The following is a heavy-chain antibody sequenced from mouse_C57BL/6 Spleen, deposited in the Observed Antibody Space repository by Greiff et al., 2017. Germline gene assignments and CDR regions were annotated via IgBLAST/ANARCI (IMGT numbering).Heavy chain of an antibody. CDR2: IYPGDGDT. CDR1: GYAFSSSW. Sequence: VQRVESGPELVKPGASVKISCKASGYAFSSSWMNWVKQRPGKGLEWIGRIYPGDGDTNYNGKFKGKATLTADKSSSTAYMQLSSLTSEDSAVYYCARGNWDRGDYWGQGTTLTVSS. CDR3: ARGNWDRGDY. J-gene: IGHJ2*01. V-gene: IGHV1-82*01. D-gene: IGHD4-1*01.